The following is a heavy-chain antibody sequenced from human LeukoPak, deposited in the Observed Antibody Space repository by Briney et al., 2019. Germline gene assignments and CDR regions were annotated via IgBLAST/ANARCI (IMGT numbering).Heavy chain of an antibody. CDR1: GFTFGDYA. J-gene: IGHJ6*02. Sequence: PGGSLRLSCTASGFTFGDYAMSWVRQAPGKGLEGVGFIRSKAYGGTTEYAASVKGRFTISRDDSKSIAYLQMNSLKTEDTAVYYCTRAYYDFWSGYYNYYYYGMDVWGQGTTVTASS. CDR2: IRSKAYGGTT. V-gene: IGHV3-49*04. CDR3: TRAYYDFWSGYYNYYYYGMDV. D-gene: IGHD3-3*01.